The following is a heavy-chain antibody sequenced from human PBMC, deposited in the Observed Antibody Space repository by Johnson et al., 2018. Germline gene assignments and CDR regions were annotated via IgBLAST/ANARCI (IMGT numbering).Heavy chain of an antibody. Sequence: EVQLVESGGGVVRPGRSLRLSCAASGFTFTKYAMSWVRQAPGKGLKWVSAIFASGTTTFYADSVKGRFTIPRDDSNNTLYLQMNSLGVEDTAAYYCVKVHCGTYSCSRVESWGQGTLVTVSS. J-gene: IGHJ4*02. CDR3: VKVHCGTYSCSRVES. CDR2: IFASGTTT. D-gene: IGHD2-21*01. V-gene: IGHV3-23*04. CDR1: GFTFTKYA.